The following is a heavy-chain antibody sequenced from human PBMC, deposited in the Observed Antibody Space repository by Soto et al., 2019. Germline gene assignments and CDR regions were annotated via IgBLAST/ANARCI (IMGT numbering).Heavy chain of an antibody. CDR2: IWSAGST. CDR3: ARELPPDL. V-gene: IGHV3-53*01. CDR1: GFTVSSNY. J-gene: IGHJ5*02. Sequence: GGSLRLSCAASGFTVSSNYMTWVRQAPGKGLEWVSIIWSAGSTYYADSVKGRFTISRDNSKNTLYLQMNSLRVEDSAVYYCARELPPDLWGQGTLVTVSS. D-gene: IGHD2-15*01.